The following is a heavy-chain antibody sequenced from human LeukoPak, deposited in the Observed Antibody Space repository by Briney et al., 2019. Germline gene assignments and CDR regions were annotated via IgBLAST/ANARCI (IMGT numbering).Heavy chain of an antibody. V-gene: IGHV1-2*02. D-gene: IGHD3-22*01. CDR1: GYTFTDYY. CDR3: ARSYHYYDSSGYSMGDTFEI. CDR2: IDPNSGDT. J-gene: IGHJ3*02. Sequence: VASVKVSCKASGYTFTDYYMHWVRQAPGQGLEWMGWIDPNSGDTNYAQKFQGRVTMTRDTSISTAYMELSRLRSDDTAVYYCARSYHYYDSSGYSMGDTFEIWGQGTMVTVSS.